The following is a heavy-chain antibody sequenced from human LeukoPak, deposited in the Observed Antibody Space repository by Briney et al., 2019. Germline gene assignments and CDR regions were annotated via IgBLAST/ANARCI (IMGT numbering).Heavy chain of an antibody. CDR2: INAGNGNT. V-gene: IGHV1-3*01. CDR3: ARGRWSATTATYYLDF. Sequence: ASVKVSCKASEYTFTDYAINWVRQAPGQRLEWMGWINAGNGNTKYSLKFQGRVTITRDTSASTAYMELSSLTSEDTAVYYCARGRWSATTATYYLDFWGQGTLVTVSS. J-gene: IGHJ4*02. D-gene: IGHD5-24*01. CDR1: EYTFTDYA.